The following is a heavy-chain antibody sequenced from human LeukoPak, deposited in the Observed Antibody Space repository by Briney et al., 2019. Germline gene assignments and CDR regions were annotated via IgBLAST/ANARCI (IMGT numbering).Heavy chain of an antibody. CDR3: ARGRDKTTSPAIDY. Sequence: ASVKVSCKASGYTFSGYYMHWVRQAPGQGHEWMGWISPKSGDTNYAQNFQGRVTMTRDTSISTAYMELSRLTSDDTAAYYCARGRDKTTSPAIDYWGQGTLVTVSS. V-gene: IGHV1-2*02. CDR2: ISPKSGDT. D-gene: IGHD2-2*01. J-gene: IGHJ4*02. CDR1: GYTFSGYY.